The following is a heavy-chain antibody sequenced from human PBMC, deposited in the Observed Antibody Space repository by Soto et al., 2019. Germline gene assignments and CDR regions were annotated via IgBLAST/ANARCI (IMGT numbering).Heavy chain of an antibody. D-gene: IGHD1-26*01. Sequence: GGSLRLSCAASGFTFSSYAMSWVRQAPGKGLEWVSAISGSGGSTYYADSVKGRFTISRDNSKNTLYLQMNSLRAEDTAVYYCAKEKSTSWGRVGATGVWGQGTLVTVSS. CDR2: ISGSGGST. V-gene: IGHV3-23*01. CDR3: AKEKSTSWGRVGATGV. J-gene: IGHJ4*02. CDR1: GFTFSSYA.